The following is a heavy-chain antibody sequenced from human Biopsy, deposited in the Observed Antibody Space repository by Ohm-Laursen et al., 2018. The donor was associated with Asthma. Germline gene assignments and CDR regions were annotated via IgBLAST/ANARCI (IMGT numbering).Heavy chain of an antibody. Sequence: TLSLTCTVSGGSINIGDYYWSWIRQHPVKGLEWIGYIYYSGSTYYNPSLKSRVSISLDTSKNQFSLSLTSVTAADTAVYYCARTTYGDDGFDPWGQGTLVIVSS. D-gene: IGHD4-17*01. V-gene: IGHV4-31*03. CDR3: ARTTYGDDGFDP. CDR1: GGSINIGDYY. J-gene: IGHJ5*02. CDR2: IYYSGST.